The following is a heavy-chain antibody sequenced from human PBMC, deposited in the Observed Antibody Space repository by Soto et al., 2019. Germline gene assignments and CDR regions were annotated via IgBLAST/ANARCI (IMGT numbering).Heavy chain of an antibody. Sequence: SETLSLTCTVSGGSINSGSYFWGWIRQPPGKGPEWIGSIFDTGNTYYNPSLKSRVTISVDTSKKQFSLKLTSVTAADTAVYYCATQPFPVATVTYARSNCFDTWGPGTLVTVSS. J-gene: IGHJ5*02. CDR1: GGSINSGSYF. CDR2: IFDTGNT. CDR3: ATQPFPVATVTYARSNCFDT. V-gene: IGHV4-39*01. D-gene: IGHD5-12*01.